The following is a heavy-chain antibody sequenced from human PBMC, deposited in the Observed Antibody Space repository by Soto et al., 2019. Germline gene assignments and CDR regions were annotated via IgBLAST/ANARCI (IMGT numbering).Heavy chain of an antibody. J-gene: IGHJ3*02. CDR1: GFTLSTYA. CDR2: ITGSGGST. D-gene: IGHD1-1*01. Sequence: EVQLLESGGGLVQPGGSLRLSCVASGFTLSTYAMSWVRQAPGKGLEWVSGITGSGGSTYYADSVKGRSTISRDNSKSTVSLHMNSLRAEDTAVYYCVKHRGTPSGAFDIWGQGTMVTVSS. CDR3: VKHRGTPSGAFDI. V-gene: IGHV3-23*01.